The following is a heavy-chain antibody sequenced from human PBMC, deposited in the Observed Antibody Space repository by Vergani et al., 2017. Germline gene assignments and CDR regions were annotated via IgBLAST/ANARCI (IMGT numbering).Heavy chain of an antibody. J-gene: IGHJ4*02. CDR3: ARDSDGEMATIPLDY. CDR2: IRNYNGNN. CDR1: GYTFTSYG. Sequence: QVQLVQSGAEVKKPGASVKVSCKASGYTFTSYGISWVRQAPGQGLEWMGWIRNYNGNNNYAQKLKGRVTMTTDTSTSTAYMELRSLRSDDTAVYYCARDSDGEMATIPLDYWGQGTLVTVSS. V-gene: IGHV1-18*01. D-gene: IGHD5-24*01.